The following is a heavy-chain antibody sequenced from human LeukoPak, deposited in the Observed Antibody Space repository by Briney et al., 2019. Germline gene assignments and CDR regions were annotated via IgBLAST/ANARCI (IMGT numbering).Heavy chain of an antibody. CDR2: ISYTEST. CDR3: RAFSSYYYDSSGYHYFDY. Sequence: ETLSLTCTVSGGSITSRYWSWMRQPSGKGLEWIGYISYTESTNYNPSLKSRVTITVATAKNQFSLRLTSVTAASDAVLYYWRAFSSYYYDSSGYHYFDYWGQGTLVSVSS. V-gene: IGHV4-59*11. J-gene: IGHJ4*02. CDR1: GGSITSRY. D-gene: IGHD3-22*01.